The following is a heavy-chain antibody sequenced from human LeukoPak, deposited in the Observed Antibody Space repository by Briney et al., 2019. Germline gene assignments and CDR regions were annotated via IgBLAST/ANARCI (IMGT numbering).Heavy chain of an antibody. V-gene: IGHV1-69*13. J-gene: IGHJ4*02. CDR2: IIPIFGTA. Sequence: EASVKVSCKASGGTFSSYAISWVRQAPGQGLEWMGGIIPIFGTANYAQKFQGRVTITADESTSTAYMELSSLRSEDTAVYYCAREGGSGSYPLDYWGQGTLVTVSS. CDR1: GGTFSSYA. CDR3: AREGGSGSYPLDY. D-gene: IGHD3-10*01.